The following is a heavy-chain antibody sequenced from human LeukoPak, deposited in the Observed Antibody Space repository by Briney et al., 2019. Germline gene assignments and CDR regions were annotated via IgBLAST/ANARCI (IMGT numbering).Heavy chain of an antibody. CDR1: GFTFSNYN. CDR3: ARGFITGTSAGNYYFDY. D-gene: IGHD1-7*01. V-gene: IGHV3-21*01. Sequence: GGSLRLPCAASGFTFSNYNMNWVRQAPGKGLEWVSSISSSSSYIYYADSVKGRFTISRDNAKNSLYLQMNSLRAEDTAVYYCARGFITGTSAGNYYFDYWGQGTLVTVSS. J-gene: IGHJ4*02. CDR2: ISSSSSYI.